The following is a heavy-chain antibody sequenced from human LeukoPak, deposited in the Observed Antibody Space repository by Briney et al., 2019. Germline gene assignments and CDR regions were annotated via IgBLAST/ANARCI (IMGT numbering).Heavy chain of an antibody. CDR2: IRSKTDGGTT. V-gene: IGHV3-15*01. J-gene: IGHJ5*02. CDR1: GFTFRNAW. D-gene: IGHD2-2*01. CDR3: TKSLDCSRASCDT. Sequence: GGSMRLSCAASGFTFRNAWMSWVREAPGKGREGVGRIRSKTDGGTTDYAAPVKGRFTISRDDSKNTLYLQMRSLNTEDTAVYYCTKSLDCSRASCDTWGQGTLVTVSS.